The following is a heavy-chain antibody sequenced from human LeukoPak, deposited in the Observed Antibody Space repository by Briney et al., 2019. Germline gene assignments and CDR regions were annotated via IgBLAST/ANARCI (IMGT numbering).Heavy chain of an antibody. CDR2: IWYDGSNK. J-gene: IGHJ4*02. V-gene: IGHV3-33*08. Sequence: AGGSLRLSCAASGFTFSSYAMSWVRQAPGKGLEWVAVIWYDGSNKYYADSVKGRFTISRDNSKNTLYLQMNSLRAEDTAVYYCARGDYGEHLAVDYWGQGTLVTVSS. D-gene: IGHD4-17*01. CDR1: GFTFSSYA. CDR3: ARGDYGEHLAVDY.